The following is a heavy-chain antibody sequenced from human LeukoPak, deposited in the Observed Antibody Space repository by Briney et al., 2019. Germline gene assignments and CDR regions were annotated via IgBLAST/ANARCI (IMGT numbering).Heavy chain of an antibody. Sequence: SETLSLTCTVSGGSISSSSYYWGWIRQPPGKGLEWIGSIYYSGSTYYNPSLKSRVTISVDTSKNQFSLKLSSVTAADTAVYYCGITMVRGVTGNWFDPWGQGTLVTVSS. CDR1: GGSISSSSYY. CDR3: GITMVRGVTGNWFDP. V-gene: IGHV4-39*07. D-gene: IGHD3-10*01. J-gene: IGHJ5*02. CDR2: IYYSGST.